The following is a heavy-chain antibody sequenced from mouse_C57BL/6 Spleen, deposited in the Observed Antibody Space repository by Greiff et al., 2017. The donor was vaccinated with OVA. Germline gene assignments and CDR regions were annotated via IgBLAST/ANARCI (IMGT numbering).Heavy chain of an antibody. Sequence: EVQLQQSGPELVKPGASVKISCKASGYTFTDYYMNWVKQSHGKSLEWIGDINPNNGGTSYNQKFKGKATLTVDKSSSTAYMELRSLTSEDSAVYYCARFGGNYDWFAYWGQGTLVTVSA. CDR1: GYTFTDYY. D-gene: IGHD2-1*01. CDR3: ARFGGNYDWFAY. V-gene: IGHV1-26*01. CDR2: INPNNGGT. J-gene: IGHJ3*01.